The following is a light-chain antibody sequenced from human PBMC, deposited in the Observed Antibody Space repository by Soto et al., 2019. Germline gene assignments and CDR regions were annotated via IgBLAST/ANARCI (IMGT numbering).Light chain of an antibody. V-gene: IGLV2-14*03. CDR2: DVS. CDR3: SSYTPSSTPFV. J-gene: IGLJ1*01. Sequence: LTQPASVSGSPGQSITISCTGTSSDVGGYNFVSWYQHHPGKAPKLIIYDVSNRPSGVSNRFSGSKSGNTASLTISGLQAEDEADYYCSSYTPSSTPFVFGTGTKVTV. CDR1: SSDVGGYNF.